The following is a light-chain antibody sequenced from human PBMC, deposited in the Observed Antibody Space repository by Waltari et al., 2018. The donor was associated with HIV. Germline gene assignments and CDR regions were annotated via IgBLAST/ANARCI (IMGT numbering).Light chain of an antibody. CDR3: QRYGRSRT. CDR1: QSVSSTS. V-gene: IGKV3-20*01. Sequence: IVLTQSPGTLSLSPWEKATLSCRASQSVSSTSLAWYQQKPGQSPRLLIYSASTRANGIPDRFSGSGSGTDFSLTISRLEPEDFAVYYCQRYGRSRTFGQGTKVEIK. CDR2: SAS. J-gene: IGKJ1*01.